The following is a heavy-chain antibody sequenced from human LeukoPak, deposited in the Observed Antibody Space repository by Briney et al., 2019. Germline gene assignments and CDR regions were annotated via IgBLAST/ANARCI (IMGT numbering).Heavy chain of an antibody. CDR3: ARQVVRMTNNWFDP. J-gene: IGHJ5*02. V-gene: IGHV1-2*02. D-gene: IGHD2-15*01. CDR1: GCAFTDSY. Sequence: ASVKVSCKTSGCAFTDSYLHWVRQAPGRGLEWMGYVNPNSGGTDYAQKFQGRVTMTRDTSITTAYMELTALTSDDTAIYFCARQVVRMTNNWFDPWGQGTLVTVSS. CDR2: VNPNSGGT.